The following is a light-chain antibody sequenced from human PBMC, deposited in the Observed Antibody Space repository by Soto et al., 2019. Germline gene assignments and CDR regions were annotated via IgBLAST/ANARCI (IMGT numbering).Light chain of an antibody. CDR2: GAS. J-gene: IGKJ5*01. CDR1: QSVNSNH. Sequence: EIVLTQSPGTLSLSPGERATLSCRASQSVNSNHLAWYQQRPGQAPRLLIYGASIRATGIPDRFSGSGSGTDFTLTISRLEPEDFAVFYWQQYGTPLVTFGQGTRLEIK. CDR3: QQYGTPLVT. V-gene: IGKV3-20*01.